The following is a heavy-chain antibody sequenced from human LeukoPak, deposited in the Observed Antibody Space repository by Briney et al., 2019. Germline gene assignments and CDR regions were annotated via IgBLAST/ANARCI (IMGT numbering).Heavy chain of an antibody. D-gene: IGHD4-11*01. J-gene: IGHJ5*02. CDR1: GFTFSSYA. CDR3: AKASTVATLDWFDP. Sequence: PGGSLRLSCAASGFTFSSYAMSWVRQAPGKGLAWVSGISGSGASTYYADSVKGRFTISRDNSKNTLYLQMNSLRADDTAVYYCAKASTVATLDWFDPWGQGTLVTVSS. CDR2: ISGSGAST. V-gene: IGHV3-23*01.